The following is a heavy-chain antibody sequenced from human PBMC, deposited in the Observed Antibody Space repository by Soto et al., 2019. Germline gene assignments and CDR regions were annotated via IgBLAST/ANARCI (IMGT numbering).Heavy chain of an antibody. CDR2: INGDGSSI. CDR3: TRRGCSTTGCYFN. D-gene: IGHD2-2*01. CDR1: GFPFSSYW. J-gene: IGHJ4*02. Sequence: EVRLVESGGDLVQPGGSLRLSCAASGFPFSSYWMHWVRQAPGKGLVWVSRINGDGSSITYADSVKGQFTISRDNAKNTLYLQMNSLRAEDAAVYYCTRRGCSTTGCYFNWGRGTLVTVSS. V-gene: IGHV3-74*03.